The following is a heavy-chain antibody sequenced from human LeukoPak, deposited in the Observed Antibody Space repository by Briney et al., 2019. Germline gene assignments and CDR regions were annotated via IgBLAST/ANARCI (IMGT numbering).Heavy chain of an antibody. J-gene: IGHJ6*02. V-gene: IGHV3-30-3*01. D-gene: IGHD3-22*01. CDR3: AREVGSGYYYYYYGMDV. CDR2: ISYDGSNK. Sequence: PGGSLRLSCAASGFTFSSYAMHWVRQAPGKGLEWVAVISYDGSNKYYADSVKGRFTISRDNSKNTLYLQMNSLRAEDTAVYYCAREVGSGYYYYYYGMDVWGQGTTVTVSS. CDR1: GFTFSSYA.